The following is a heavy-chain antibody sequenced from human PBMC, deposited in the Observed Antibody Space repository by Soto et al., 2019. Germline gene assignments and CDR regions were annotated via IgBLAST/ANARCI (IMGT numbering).Heavy chain of an antibody. CDR1: GFTFSDHY. CDR3: DIEALDIVGGPTAVKHWVGGCYYYMVD. Sequence: GGSLRLSCAASGFTFSDHYMDWVRQAPGKGLEWVGRTRNKANSYTTEYAASVKDRFTITRDDSKNSLYQQMNSLKTEDTSVNYWDIEALDIVGGPTAVKHWVGGCYYYMVDWGGGATVAVSS. CDR2: TRNKANSYTT. J-gene: IGHJ6*03. D-gene: IGHD2-2*01. V-gene: IGHV3-72*01.